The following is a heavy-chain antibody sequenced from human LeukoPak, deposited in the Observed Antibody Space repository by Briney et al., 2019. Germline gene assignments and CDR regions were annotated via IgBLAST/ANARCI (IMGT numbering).Heavy chain of an antibody. CDR1: GGSISNYY. J-gene: IGHJ4*02. V-gene: IGHV4-59*01. Sequence: PSETLSLTCSVSGGSISNYYWSWIRQPPGKGLEWIGYIYYSGSTNYNPSLKSRVTISVDTSKNQFSLKLSSVTAADTAVYYCARSYSSGYLYYFDYWGQGTLVTVSS. D-gene: IGHD3-22*01. CDR3: ARSYSSGYLYYFDY. CDR2: IYYSGST.